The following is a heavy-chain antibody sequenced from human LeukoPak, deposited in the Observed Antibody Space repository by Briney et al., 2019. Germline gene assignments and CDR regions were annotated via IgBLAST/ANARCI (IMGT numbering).Heavy chain of an antibody. D-gene: IGHD1-26*01. CDR1: GDSVSSNSVA. CDR3: ARDRGSLRYYFDY. J-gene: IGHJ4*02. V-gene: IGHV6-1*01. Sequence: SQTLSLTCAISGDSVSSNSVAWNRIRQSPSRGLEWLGSTYYRSKWYNDYALSVKSRITINPDTSKNQFALQLNSVTPEDTAVYYCARDRGSLRYYFDYWGQGTLVTVSS. CDR2: TYYRSKWYN.